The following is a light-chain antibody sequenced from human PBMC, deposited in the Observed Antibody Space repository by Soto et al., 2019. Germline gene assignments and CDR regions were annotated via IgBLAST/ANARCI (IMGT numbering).Light chain of an antibody. V-gene: IGKV1-6*01. Sequence: IPMTQSASSLPASVANRATLPCRASQGIRDELGWYQQKPGKAPKXXIYGASSLHSGVPSRFSGSGFDTDVKLTISSLQTEDFATYYCLHDYNYPYTFGQGTKVDIK. CDR2: GAS. J-gene: IGKJ2*01. CDR3: LHDYNYPYT. CDR1: QGIRDE.